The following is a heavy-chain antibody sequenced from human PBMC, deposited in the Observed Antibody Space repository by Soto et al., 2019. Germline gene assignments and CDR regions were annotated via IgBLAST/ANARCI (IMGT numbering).Heavy chain of an antibody. CDR3: ARAMTTVTIFYY. CDR1: GGSITSSY. CDR2: IYDSGNT. Sequence: SETLSLTCFVSGGSITSSYWIWIRQPPGKGLEWIGYIYDSGNTNYNPSLKSRVTISVDTSKNQFSLKLSSVTAADTAVYYCARAMTTVTIFYYWGQGSLVPVSS. V-gene: IGHV4-59*12. J-gene: IGHJ4*02. D-gene: IGHD4-17*01.